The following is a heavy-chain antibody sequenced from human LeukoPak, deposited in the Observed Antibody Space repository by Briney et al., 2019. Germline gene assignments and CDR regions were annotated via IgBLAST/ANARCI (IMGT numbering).Heavy chain of an antibody. D-gene: IGHD3-10*01. CDR2: ISYDGSNK. J-gene: IGHJ4*02. CDR1: EFTFSSYA. Sequence: GGSLRLSCAASEFTFSSYAMHWVRQAPGKGLEWVAVISYDGSNKYYADSVKGRFTISRDNSKNTLYLQMNSLRAEDTAVYYCARDPQGLVNYYGSGSARYYFDYWGQGTLVTVSS. V-gene: IGHV3-30-3*01. CDR3: ARDPQGLVNYYGSGSARYYFDY.